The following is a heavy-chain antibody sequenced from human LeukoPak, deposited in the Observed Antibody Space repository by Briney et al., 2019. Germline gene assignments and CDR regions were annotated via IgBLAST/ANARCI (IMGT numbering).Heavy chain of an antibody. Sequence: PSETLSLTCAVYGGSFSGYYWSWIRQPPGKGLEWIGEINHSGSTNYNPSLKSRVTISVDTSKNQFSLKLSSVTAADTAVYYCAIESWQLVPRDAFDIWGQGTMVTVSS. J-gene: IGHJ3*02. V-gene: IGHV4-34*01. CDR3: AIESWQLVPRDAFDI. CDR1: GGSFSGYY. CDR2: INHSGST. D-gene: IGHD6-13*01.